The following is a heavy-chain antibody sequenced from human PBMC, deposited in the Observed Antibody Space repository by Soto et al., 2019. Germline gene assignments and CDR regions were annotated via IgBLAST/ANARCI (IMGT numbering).Heavy chain of an antibody. Sequence: GGSLRLSCAASGFTFSSYAMSWVRQAPGKGLEWVSAISGSGGSTYYADSVKGRFTISRDNSKNTLYLQMNSLRAEDTAVYYCAKVEGSDCTNGVCYSFGYWGQGTLVTVSS. CDR1: GFTFSSYA. CDR2: ISGSGGST. CDR3: AKVEGSDCTNGVCYSFGY. D-gene: IGHD2-8*01. J-gene: IGHJ4*02. V-gene: IGHV3-23*01.